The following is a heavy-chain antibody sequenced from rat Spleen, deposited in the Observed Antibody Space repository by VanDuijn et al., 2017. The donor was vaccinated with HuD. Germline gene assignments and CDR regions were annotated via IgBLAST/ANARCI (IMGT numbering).Heavy chain of an antibody. CDR3: FLSGEGY. V-gene: IGHV2-77*01. J-gene: IGHJ2*01. CDR2: MWGAGST. Sequence: QVQMKETGPGLVQTTQTLSVTCTVSGFSLTSYGVHWVRQAPGKGLEWMGIMWGAGSTHYNPVLKSRLSITRDTSKSQVFLTMNSLQTDDTAVYYCFLSGEGYWGQGVMVTVSS. D-gene: IGHD1-1*01. CDR1: GFSLTSYG.